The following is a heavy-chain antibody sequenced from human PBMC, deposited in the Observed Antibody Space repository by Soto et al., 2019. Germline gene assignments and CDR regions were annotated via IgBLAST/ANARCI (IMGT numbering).Heavy chain of an antibody. V-gene: IGHV4-34*01. Sequence: VQLXQXGAGLLKPSETLSLTCAVYGGSFSGYYWSWIRQPPGKGLEWIGEINHSGNTNYNPSLKSRVTISVDTSKNQFSLNLNSVTAADTAVYYCASMWSGYNSHWGQGTLVTVSS. CDR1: GGSFSGYY. D-gene: IGHD6-25*01. CDR3: ASMWSGYNSH. CDR2: INHSGNT. J-gene: IGHJ4*02.